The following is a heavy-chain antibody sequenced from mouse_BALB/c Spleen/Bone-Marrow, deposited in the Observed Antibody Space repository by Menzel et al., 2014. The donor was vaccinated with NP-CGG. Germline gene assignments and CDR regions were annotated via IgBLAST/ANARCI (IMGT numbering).Heavy chain of an antibody. CDR2: IYPGGGYI. CDR1: GYTFANYW. Sequence: VQLQQSGAELVRPGTSVKISCKASGYTFANYWLGWLKQRPGHGLEWIGEIYPGGGYINYNEKFKGKATLTADTSSSTAYMRLSRLTSEESAVYFCAREEYGNYDRFFGYWGQGTTLTVSS. J-gene: IGHJ2*01. CDR3: AREEYGNYDRFFGY. D-gene: IGHD2-10*02. V-gene: IGHV1-63*02.